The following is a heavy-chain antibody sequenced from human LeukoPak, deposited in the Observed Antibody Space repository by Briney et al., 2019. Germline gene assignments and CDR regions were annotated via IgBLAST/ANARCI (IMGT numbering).Heavy chain of an antibody. D-gene: IGHD1-14*01. CDR1: GLTFSGHS. CDR2: ISSSSSYI. V-gene: IGHV3-21*01. Sequence: PGGSLRLSCAVSGLTFSGHSMNWVRQPPGKGLEWVSSISSSSSYIYYADPAKGRFTSSRDNAKNSLYLQMNSLRAEDTAVYYCARGQHRDYYYYGMDVWGQGTTVTVSS. J-gene: IGHJ6*02. CDR3: ARGQHRDYYYYGMDV.